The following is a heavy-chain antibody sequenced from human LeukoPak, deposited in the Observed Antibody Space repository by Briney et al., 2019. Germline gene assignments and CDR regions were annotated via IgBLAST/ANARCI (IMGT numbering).Heavy chain of an antibody. V-gene: IGHV3-30*02. CDR1: GFTFSSYE. CDR3: AKDRSQLYCSSTSCHSDYMNV. D-gene: IGHD2-2*01. Sequence: GGSLRLSCAASGFTFSSYEMNWVRQAPGKGLEWVAFIRYDGSNKYYADSVKGRFTISRDNSKNTLYLQMNSLRAEDTAVYYCAKDRSQLYCSSTSCHSDYMNVWGKGTTVTISS. J-gene: IGHJ6*03. CDR2: IRYDGSNK.